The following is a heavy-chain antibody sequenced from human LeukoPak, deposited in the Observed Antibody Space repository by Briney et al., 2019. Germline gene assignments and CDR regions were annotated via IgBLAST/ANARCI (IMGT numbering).Heavy chain of an antibody. D-gene: IGHD2-15*01. Sequence: GASVEVSCKASGYTFTSYGISWVRQAPRQGLEWMGWIIAYNGNTNYAQKLQGRVTMTTDTATSTAYMELRSLRSDDTAVYYCASKTSPPEACGGSCFFDYWGQGTLVTVSS. CDR1: GYTFTSYG. V-gene: IGHV1-18*01. CDR2: IIAYNGNT. J-gene: IGHJ4*02. CDR3: ASKTSPPEACGGSCFFDY.